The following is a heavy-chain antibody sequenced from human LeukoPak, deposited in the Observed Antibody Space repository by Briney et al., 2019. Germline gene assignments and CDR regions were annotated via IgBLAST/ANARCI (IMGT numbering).Heavy chain of an antibody. Sequence: GGSLRLSCAASGFTFSSYWMNWVRQAPGKGLEWVANIKQDGSEKYYVDSMKGRFTIARDNAKNSLYLQMNSLRAEDTAVYYCAAAGAVAGAFDIWGQGTMVTVSS. D-gene: IGHD6-19*01. CDR1: GFTFSSYW. J-gene: IGHJ3*02. CDR2: IKQDGSEK. V-gene: IGHV3-7*01. CDR3: AAAGAVAGAFDI.